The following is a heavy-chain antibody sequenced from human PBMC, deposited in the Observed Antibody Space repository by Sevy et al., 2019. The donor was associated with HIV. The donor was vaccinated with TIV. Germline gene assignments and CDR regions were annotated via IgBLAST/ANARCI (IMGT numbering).Heavy chain of an antibody. J-gene: IGHJ4*02. Sequence: GGSLRLSCAASGFAFDDYAMHWVRQAPGKGLEWVSGISWNSNSVAYADSVKGRFTISRDNAKNSLYLQMNSLRPADTALYYCAKADGDSSGYYGLGGNWGQGTLVTVSS. CDR1: GFAFDDYA. D-gene: IGHD3-22*01. CDR2: ISWNSNSV. V-gene: IGHV3-9*01. CDR3: AKADGDSSGYYGLGGN.